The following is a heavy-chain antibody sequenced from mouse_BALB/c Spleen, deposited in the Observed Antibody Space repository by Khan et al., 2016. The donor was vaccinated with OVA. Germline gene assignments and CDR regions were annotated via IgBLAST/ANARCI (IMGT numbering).Heavy chain of an antibody. CDR1: GFTFSSYG. D-gene: IGHD1-1*01. V-gene: IGHV5-6*01. CDR2: ISTSGRYT. J-gene: IGHJ4*01. CDR3: ARCLYGSSYDYYAMDY. Sequence: VQLKASGGDLVKPGGSLKLSCAASGFTFSSYGMSWVRQTPDKRLEWVAIISTSGRYTYYPDSVKGRFTISRDNAKNTLYLQMSSLKSEDTAMYYCARCLYGSSYDYYAMDYWGQGTSVTVSS.